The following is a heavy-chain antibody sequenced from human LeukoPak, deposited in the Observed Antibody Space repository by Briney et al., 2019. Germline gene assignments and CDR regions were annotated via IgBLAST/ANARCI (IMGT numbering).Heavy chain of an antibody. Sequence: SETLSLTCTVSGGSISSGGYYWSWIRQHPGKGLEWIGYIYYSGSTYYNPSLESRVTISVDTSKNQFSLKLSSVTAADTAVYYCARDGLGSSGFDYWGQGTLVTVSS. D-gene: IGHD6-6*01. CDR2: IYYSGST. J-gene: IGHJ4*02. CDR1: GGSISSGGYY. CDR3: ARDGLGSSGFDY. V-gene: IGHV4-31*03.